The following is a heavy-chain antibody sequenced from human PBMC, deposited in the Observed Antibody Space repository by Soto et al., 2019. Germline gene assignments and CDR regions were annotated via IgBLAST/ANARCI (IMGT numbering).Heavy chain of an antibody. CDR3: SFQESTTVTTFEY. CDR2: IKSKTDGGTT. J-gene: IGHJ4*02. D-gene: IGHD4-17*01. V-gene: IGHV3-15*01. CDR1: GFSFSNVW. Sequence: AGGSLRLSCAAPGFSFSNVWVSWVRQAPGKGLEWVGRIKSKTDGGTTDYAAPVKGRFTISRDDSKNTLYLQMNSLKTEDTAVYYCSFQESTTVTTFEYWGQGTLVTVSS.